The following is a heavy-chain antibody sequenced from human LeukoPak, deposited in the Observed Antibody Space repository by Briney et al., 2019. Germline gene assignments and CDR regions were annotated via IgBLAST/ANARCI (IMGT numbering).Heavy chain of an antibody. Sequence: ASVKVSCKASGYTFTGYYMHWVRQAPAQGLEWMGWINPNSGGTNYAQKFQGRVTMTRDTSISTAYMELSRLRSDDTAVYYCARELSLGYCSSTSCGSNWCDPWGQGTLVTVSS. CDR2: INPNSGGT. CDR3: ARELSLGYCSSTSCGSNWCDP. V-gene: IGHV1-2*02. J-gene: IGHJ5*02. CDR1: GYTFTGYY. D-gene: IGHD2-2*01.